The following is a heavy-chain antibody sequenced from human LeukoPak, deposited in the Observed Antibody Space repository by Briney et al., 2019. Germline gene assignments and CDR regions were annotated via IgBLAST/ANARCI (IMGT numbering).Heavy chain of an antibody. D-gene: IGHD5-18*01. J-gene: IGHJ6*03. V-gene: IGHV4-59*01. Sequence: SETLSLTCTVSGGSISSYYWSWIRQPPGKGLEWTGYIYYSGSTNYNPSLKSRVTISVDTSKNQFSLKLTSVTAADTAVYYCARTTEGGYTYGYFYYYYMDVWGKGTTVTISS. CDR2: IYYSGST. CDR3: ARTTEGGYTYGYFYYYYMDV. CDR1: GGSISSYY.